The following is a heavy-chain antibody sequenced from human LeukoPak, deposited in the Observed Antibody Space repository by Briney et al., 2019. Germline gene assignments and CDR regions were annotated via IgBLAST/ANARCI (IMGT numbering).Heavy chain of an antibody. J-gene: IGHJ4*02. Sequence: GRSLRLSCAASGVTFSSYAMHWVRQAPGKGLEWVAVISYDGSNRYYADSVKGRFTISRDNSKNTLYLQMNSLRAEDTAVYYCAREGIYGGNGDYWGQGTLVAASS. CDR3: AREGIYGGNGDY. CDR2: ISYDGSNR. D-gene: IGHD4-23*01. CDR1: GVTFSSYA. V-gene: IGHV3-30-3*01.